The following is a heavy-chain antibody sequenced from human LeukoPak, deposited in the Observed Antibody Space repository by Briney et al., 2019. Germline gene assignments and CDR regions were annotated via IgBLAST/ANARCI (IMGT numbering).Heavy chain of an antibody. J-gene: IGHJ4*02. D-gene: IGHD3-10*01. CDR2: ISRRGNT. CDR3: ARHGEYYFDY. Sequence: SETLSLTCAVDGGSFSGYYWSWIRQPPGKGLEWIGQISRRGNTNYNPSLKSRVTISVDTSKNQLSLKLSTVTAADTALYYCARHGEYYFDYWGQGTLVTVSS. CDR1: GGSFSGYY. V-gene: IGHV4-34*01.